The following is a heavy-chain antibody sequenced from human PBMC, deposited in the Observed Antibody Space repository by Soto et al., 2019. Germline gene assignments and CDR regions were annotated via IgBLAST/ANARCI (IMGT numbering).Heavy chain of an antibody. J-gene: IGHJ6*02. CDR2: ISYDGSNK. V-gene: IGHV3-30-3*01. CDR3: ARDTLLYCSGGSCDGMDV. Sequence: QVQLVESGGGVVQPARSLRLSCAASGFTFSSYAMHWVRQAPGKGLEWVAVISYDGSNKYYADSVKGRFTISRDNSKNTLYLQMNSLRAEDTAVYYCARDTLLYCSGGSCDGMDVWGQGTTVTVSS. D-gene: IGHD2-15*01. CDR1: GFTFSSYA.